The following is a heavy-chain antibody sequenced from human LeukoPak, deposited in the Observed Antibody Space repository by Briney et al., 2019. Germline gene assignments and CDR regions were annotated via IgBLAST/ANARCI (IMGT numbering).Heavy chain of an antibody. CDR1: GYTVSSNY. V-gene: IGHV3-53*01. Sequence: GGSLRLSCAASGYTVSSNYMTWVRQAPGRGLEWVAVIYTGGRAFYADSVKGRFTISKGNSKNTLYLQMDSLRTEDTAVYYCAKYYVVGGTANAFDVWGQGTLVTVSS. D-gene: IGHD2-21*01. J-gene: IGHJ3*01. CDR2: IYTGGRA. CDR3: AKYYVVGGTANAFDV.